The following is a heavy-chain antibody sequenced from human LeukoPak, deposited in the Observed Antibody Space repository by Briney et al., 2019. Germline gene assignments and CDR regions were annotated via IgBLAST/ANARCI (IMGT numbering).Heavy chain of an antibody. V-gene: IGHV1-3*01. CDR1: GYTFTSYA. D-gene: IGHD3-10*01. J-gene: IGHJ3*02. Sequence: ASVKVSCKASGYTFTSYAMHWVRQAPGQRLEWMGWINAGNGNTKYSQKFQGRVTITRDTSASTAYMELSSLRSEGTAVYYCARVDVTGYYGSGRAFDIWGQGTMVTVSS. CDR2: INAGNGNT. CDR3: ARVDVTGYYGSGRAFDI.